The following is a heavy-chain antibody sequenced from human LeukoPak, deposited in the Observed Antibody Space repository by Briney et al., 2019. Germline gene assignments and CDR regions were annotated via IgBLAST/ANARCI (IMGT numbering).Heavy chain of an antibody. J-gene: IGHJ3*02. D-gene: IGHD2-2*01. CDR2: IYYSGST. V-gene: IGHV4-39*01. Sequence: SETLSLTCTVSGGSISSSSYYWGWIRQPPGKGLEWIGSIYYSGSTYYNPSLKSRVTISVDTSKNQFSLKLSSVTAADTAVYYCARPYCSSTSCYRAFDIWGQGTMVTVSS. CDR1: GGSISSSSYY. CDR3: ARPYCSSTSCYRAFDI.